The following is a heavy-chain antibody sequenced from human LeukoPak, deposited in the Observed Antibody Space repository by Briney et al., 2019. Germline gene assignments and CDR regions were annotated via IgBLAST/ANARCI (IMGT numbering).Heavy chain of an antibody. CDR2: ISGSGGST. J-gene: IGHJ4*02. CDR1: GFTFSSYA. D-gene: IGHD3-3*01. Sequence: GGSLRLSCAASGFTFSSYAMSWVRQAPGKGLEWVSAISGSGGSTYYADSVKGRFTISRDNSKNTLYLQMNSLRAEDTAVYYCAKAYYDFWSGYFYFDYWGQGTLVTVSS. V-gene: IGHV3-23*01. CDR3: AKAYYDFWSGYFYFDY.